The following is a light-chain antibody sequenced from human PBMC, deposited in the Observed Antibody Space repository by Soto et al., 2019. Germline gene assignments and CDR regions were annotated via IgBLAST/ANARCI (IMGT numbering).Light chain of an antibody. CDR1: SGSVSTSYY. CDR3: MLYMGGGVSI. J-gene: IGLJ2*01. V-gene: IGLV8-61*01. Sequence: QTVVTQEPSFSVSPGGAVTLTCGLSSGSVSTSYYPSWYQQTPGQPPRTLIYDTNSLSSGVPDRFSGSIVGNKAALTITGAQADDESDYYCMLYMGGGVSIFGGWTKLTVL. CDR2: DTN.